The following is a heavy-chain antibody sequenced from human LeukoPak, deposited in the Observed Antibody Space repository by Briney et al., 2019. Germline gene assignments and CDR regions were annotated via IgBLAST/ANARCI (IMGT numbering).Heavy chain of an antibody. CDR2: INHDRSEK. CDR1: GFTFSNSW. CDR3: AKNSLVVVPAAIGGVGLNWFDP. V-gene: IGHV3-7*03. J-gene: IGHJ5*02. D-gene: IGHD2-2*01. Sequence: GGSLRLSCAASGFTFSNSWMNWFRQAPGRLEWVANINHDRSEKNYVDSVEGRFTITRDNTKKSLYLQMNSLRAEDTAVYYCAKNSLVVVPAAIGGVGLNWFDPWGQGTLVTVSS.